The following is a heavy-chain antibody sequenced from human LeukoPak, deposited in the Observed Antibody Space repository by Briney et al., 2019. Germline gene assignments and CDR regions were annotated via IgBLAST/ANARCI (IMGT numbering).Heavy chain of an antibody. V-gene: IGHV1-2*06. CDR2: INPNSRGT. CDR3: ARAHSGYDYNY. J-gene: IGHJ4*02. CDR1: GYTFSGYY. Sequence: ASVKVSCKASGYTFSGYYIHWVRQAPGQGLEWMGRINPNSRGTKYAQNFQARVTMTSDTSISTAYMELSRLTSDDTAVYYCARAHSGYDYNYWGQGTLVTVSS. D-gene: IGHD5-12*01.